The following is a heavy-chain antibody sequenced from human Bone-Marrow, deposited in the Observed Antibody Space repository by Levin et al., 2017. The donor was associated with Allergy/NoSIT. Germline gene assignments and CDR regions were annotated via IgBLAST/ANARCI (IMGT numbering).Heavy chain of an antibody. CDR1: GASVSGADYY. D-gene: IGHD2-2*01. V-gene: IGHV4-30-4*01. CDR2: IYHNGIT. Sequence: LRLSCTVSGASVSGADYYWSWIRQPPGKGLEWVGYIYHNGITFYSPSLKSRLTISLDTSKNHFYLNLNSVTAADTAVYYCARSPDCTTTSCFSLFDYWGQGALVTVSS. J-gene: IGHJ4*02. CDR3: ARSPDCTTTSCFSLFDY.